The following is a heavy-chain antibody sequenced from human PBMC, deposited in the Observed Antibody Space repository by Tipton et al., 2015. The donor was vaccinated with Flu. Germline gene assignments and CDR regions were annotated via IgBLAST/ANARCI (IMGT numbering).Heavy chain of an antibody. CDR1: GGSFSGDY. V-gene: IGHV4-34*01. D-gene: IGHD3-10*01. J-gene: IGHJ6*02. CDR3: ARGPRGPYYGMDV. Sequence: TLSLTCVVYGGSFSGDYCSWIRQPPGKGLEWIGSIYYSGSTYYNPSLKSRVTISVDTSKNQFSLKLSSVTAADTAVYYCARGPRGPYYGMDVWGQGTTVTVSS. CDR2: IYYSGST.